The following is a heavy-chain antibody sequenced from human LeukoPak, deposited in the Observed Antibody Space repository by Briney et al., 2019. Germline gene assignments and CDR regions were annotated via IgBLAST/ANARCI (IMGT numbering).Heavy chain of an antibody. CDR1: GGSISSYY. D-gene: IGHD3-10*01. CDR2: IYYSGST. CDR3: ARDQGFGGSYYYYGMDV. J-gene: IGHJ6*02. Sequence: PSETLPLTCTVSGGSISSYYWSWIRQPPGKGLEWIGYIYYSGSTNYNPSLKSRVTISVDTSKNQFSLKLSSVTAADTAVYYCARDQGFGGSYYYYGMDVWGQGTTVTVSS. V-gene: IGHV4-59*01.